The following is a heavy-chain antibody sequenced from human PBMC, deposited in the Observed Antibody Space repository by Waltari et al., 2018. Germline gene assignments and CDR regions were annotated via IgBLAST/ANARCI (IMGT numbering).Heavy chain of an antibody. CDR3: TRRVRWLARIFDY. J-gene: IGHJ4*02. CDR1: GFTFGDYA. D-gene: IGHD6-19*01. Sequence: EVQLVESGGGLVQPGRSLRLSCTASGFTFGDYAMSWVRQAPGKGLEWVGFIRSKAYGGTTEYAASVKGRFTISRDDSKSIAYLQMNSLKTEDTAVYYCTRRVRWLARIFDYWGQGTLVTVSS. V-gene: IGHV3-49*04. CDR2: IRSKAYGGTT.